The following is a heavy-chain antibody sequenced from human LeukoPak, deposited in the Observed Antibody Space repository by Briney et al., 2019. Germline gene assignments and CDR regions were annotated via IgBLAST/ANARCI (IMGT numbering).Heavy chain of an antibody. CDR2: SYHSGGT. V-gene: IGHV4-38-2*01. Sequence: SETLSLTCAVSGYSISSGYYCGWIRHPPERGLEWIGSSYHSGGTYYDPSLKSRVTISGDTSKNKFYLKLSSVTTADTAVYYCARRTVPTSYFVYCGQGTLVSVSS. CDR1: GYSISSGYY. J-gene: IGHJ4*02. D-gene: IGHD4-11*01. CDR3: ARRTVPTSYFVY.